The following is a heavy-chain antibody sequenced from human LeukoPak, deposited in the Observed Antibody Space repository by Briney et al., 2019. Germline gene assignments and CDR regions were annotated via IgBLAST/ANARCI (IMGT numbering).Heavy chain of an antibody. V-gene: IGHV5-51*01. D-gene: IGHD2-8*01. CDR2: IYPADSET. CDR1: GFIFTGYW. CDR3: ARATCVNGICYTLY. J-gene: IGHJ4*02. Sequence: GESLKISCKGSGFIFTGYWIVWVRPMPGKGLEWMGIIYPADSETTYSPSFQGQITISADRSSTTAHLQWSSLKASDTAIYYCARATCVNGICYTLYWGQGSLVTVSS.